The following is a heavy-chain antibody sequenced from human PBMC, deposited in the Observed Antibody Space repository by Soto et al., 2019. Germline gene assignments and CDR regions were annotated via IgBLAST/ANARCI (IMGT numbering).Heavy chain of an antibody. CDR1: GYTFSTYA. D-gene: IGHD3-22*01. CDR2: INGDNGNT. V-gene: IGHV1-3*01. CDR3: ARDPHYYDTTGYCLDY. Sequence: QVQLVQSGAEVKKPGASVKVSCKASGYTFSTYAMHWVRQAPGQRLEWMGWINGDNGNTRYSQKFQGRVTITRDTSESTAYMELSSLRSEDTAVYYCARDPHYYDTTGYCLDYWGQGTLVTVSS. J-gene: IGHJ4*02.